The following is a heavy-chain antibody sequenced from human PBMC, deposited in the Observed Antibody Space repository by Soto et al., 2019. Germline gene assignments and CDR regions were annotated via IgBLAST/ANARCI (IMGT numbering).Heavy chain of an antibody. CDR1: GFTFSSYG. Sequence: VGSLRLSCAASGFTFSSYGMHWVRQAPGKGLEWVAVIWYDGSNKYYADSVKGRFTISRDNSKNTLYLQMNSLRAEDTAVYYCARADDFWSGSNWFDPWGQGTLVTVSS. D-gene: IGHD3-3*01. CDR2: IWYDGSNK. V-gene: IGHV3-33*01. CDR3: ARADDFWSGSNWFDP. J-gene: IGHJ5*02.